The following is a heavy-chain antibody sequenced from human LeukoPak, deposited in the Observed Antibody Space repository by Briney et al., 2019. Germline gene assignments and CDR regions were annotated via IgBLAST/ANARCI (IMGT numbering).Heavy chain of an antibody. Sequence: GGSLRLSCAASGFTLSSSAMNWVRQAPGKGLEWVGRIKSSLAGGTTDYAVPVKGRFTISRDDSKDTVYLQTDSLKTEDAAVYFCADTAYYYYFYMDVWGKGTTVTVSS. J-gene: IGHJ6*03. CDR2: IKSSLAGGTT. CDR1: GFTLSSSA. V-gene: IGHV3-15*05. CDR3: ADTAYYYYFYMDV.